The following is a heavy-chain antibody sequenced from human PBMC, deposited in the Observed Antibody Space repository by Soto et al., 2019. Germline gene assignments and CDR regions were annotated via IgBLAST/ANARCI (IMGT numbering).Heavy chain of an antibody. CDR1: GGTFSNYA. CDR2: IMPMFGRA. V-gene: IGHV1-69*12. D-gene: IGHD6-19*01. CDR3: ASWLKEAGIRGNYYYGMDV. Sequence: QVQLVQSGAEVKKPGSSVKVSCKASGGTFSNYALSWVRQAPGQGLEWMGGIMPMFGRADYAPKFEGRVTITADESTSTAHMDLSSLRSEDTAVYYCASWLKEAGIRGNYYYGMDVWGQGTTVTVSS. J-gene: IGHJ6*02.